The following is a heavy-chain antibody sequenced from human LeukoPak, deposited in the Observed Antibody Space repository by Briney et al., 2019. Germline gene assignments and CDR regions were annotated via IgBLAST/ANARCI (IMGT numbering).Heavy chain of an antibody. CDR2: IYTSGST. D-gene: IGHD3-3*01. J-gene: IGHJ4*02. CDR1: GGSISSGSYY. V-gene: IGHV4-61*02. CDR3: ASSRLRFLEWLLTFDY. Sequence: PSQTLSLTCTVSGGSISSGSYYWSWIRQPAGKGLEWIGRIYTSGSTNYNPSLKSRVTISVDTSMNQFSLKLSSVTAADTAVYYCASSRLRFLEWLLTFDYWGQGTLVTVSS.